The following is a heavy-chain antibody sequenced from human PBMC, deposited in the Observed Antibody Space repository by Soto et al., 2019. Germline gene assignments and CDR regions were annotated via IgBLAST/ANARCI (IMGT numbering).Heavy chain of an antibody. J-gene: IGHJ4*02. D-gene: IGHD3-9*01. CDR2: IYYSGST. V-gene: IGHV4-61*01. CDR3: ARDYEILGLESGGIFY. CDR1: GGSVSSGSYY. Sequence: PSETLSLTCTVSGGSVSSGSYYWSWIRQPPGKGLEWIGYIYYSGSTNYNPSLKSRVTISVDTSKNQFSLKLSSVTAADTAVYYCARDYEILGLESGGIFYRGQGTLVTVSS.